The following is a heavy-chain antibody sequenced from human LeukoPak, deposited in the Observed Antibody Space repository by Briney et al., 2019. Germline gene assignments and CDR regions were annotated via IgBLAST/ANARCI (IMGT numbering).Heavy chain of an antibody. J-gene: IGHJ4*02. V-gene: IGHV3-30*04. CDR2: MSSDGIKT. CDR1: GFTFRTCG. Sequence: PGGSLRLSCATSGFTFRTCGVHWVRQAPGKGLEWVALMSSDGIKTYYADSVRGRFTISRDSSKDTLYLQMSSLRADDTAVYYCAKDHAGTGRAFEYWGQGTLVTVS. CDR3: AKDHAGTGRAFEY. D-gene: IGHD1-1*01.